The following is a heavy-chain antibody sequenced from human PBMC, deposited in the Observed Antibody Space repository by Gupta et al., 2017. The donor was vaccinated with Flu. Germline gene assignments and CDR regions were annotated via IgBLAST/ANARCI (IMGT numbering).Heavy chain of an antibody. J-gene: IGHJ6*02. CDR3: ASHPRESRYFDWLLFDYYYYGMDV. D-gene: IGHD3-9*01. Sequence: SISSSSSYIYYADSVKGRFTISRDNAKNSLYLQMNSLRAEDTAVYYCASHPRESRYFDWLLFDYYYYGMDVWGQGTTVTVSS. CDR2: ISSSSSYI. V-gene: IGHV3-21*01.